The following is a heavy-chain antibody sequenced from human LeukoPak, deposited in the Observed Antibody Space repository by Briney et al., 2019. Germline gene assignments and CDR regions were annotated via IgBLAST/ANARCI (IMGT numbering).Heavy chain of an antibody. CDR1: GGSFSGYY. V-gene: IGHV4-34*01. CDR2: INHSGST. Sequence: SETLSLTCAVYGGSFSGYYWSWIRQPPGKGLEWIGEINHSGSTNYNPSLKSRVTISVDTSKNQFSLKLSSVTAADTAVYYCARGRYYDILTGYYKGAYYFDYWGQGTLVTVSS. D-gene: IGHD3-9*01. CDR3: ARGRYYDILTGYYKGAYYFDY. J-gene: IGHJ4*02.